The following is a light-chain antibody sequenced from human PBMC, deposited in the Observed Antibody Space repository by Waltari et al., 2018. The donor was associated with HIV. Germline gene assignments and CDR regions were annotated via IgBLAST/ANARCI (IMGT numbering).Light chain of an antibody. CDR3: QVWDRSSDHYV. Sequence: SYVLTQPPSVPAAPGQTARLPCGGNNIGSTRVHWSQQKPGQAHVLVVYDDFDRPSGIPERFSGSNSGNTATLTISRVEVVDEADYHCQVWDRSSDHYVFGPGTKVTVL. CDR1: NIGSTR. V-gene: IGLV3-21*02. J-gene: IGLJ1*01. CDR2: DDF.